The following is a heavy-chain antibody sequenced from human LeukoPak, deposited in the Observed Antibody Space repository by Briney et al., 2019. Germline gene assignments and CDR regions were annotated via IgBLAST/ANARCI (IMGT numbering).Heavy chain of an antibody. CDR1: GFTFSSYG. J-gene: IGHJ4*02. Sequence: GGSLRLSCATSGFTFSSYGMHWVRQAPGKGLECVAVIWYDGSNKYYADSVKGRFTISRDNSKNTLYLQMNSLRAEDTAVYYCARGEYCTNGVCYGPLDYWGQGTLVTVSS. CDR3: ARGEYCTNGVCYGPLDY. V-gene: IGHV3-33*01. D-gene: IGHD2-8*01. CDR2: IWYDGSNK.